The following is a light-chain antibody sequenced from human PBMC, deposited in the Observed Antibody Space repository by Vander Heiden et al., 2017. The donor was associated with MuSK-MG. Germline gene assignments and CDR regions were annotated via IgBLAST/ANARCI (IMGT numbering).Light chain of an antibody. CDR3: SSYTANNTLV. J-gene: IGLJ2*01. CDR2: DVS. V-gene: IGLV2-14*01. CDR1: SSDVGDYNY. Sequence: QSALTQPASVSGSPGQSITISCTGTSSDVGDYNYVSWYQQHPGKAPKLMIYDVSERPARVANRFSGSKSGNTASLTISGRQAEDEADYYCSSYTANNTLVFGGGTKLTVL.